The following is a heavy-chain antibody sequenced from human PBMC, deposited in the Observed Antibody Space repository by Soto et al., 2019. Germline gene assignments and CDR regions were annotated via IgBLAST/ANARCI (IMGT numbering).Heavy chain of an antibody. CDR2: INTYNGNT. J-gene: IGHJ6*02. Sequence: QVQLVQSGAEVKNPGASVKVSCKTSGYTFTSYGIGWARQAPGQGLEWMGWINTYNGNTNYAQNLQGRVTLTTDTSTSTAYMELRSLRSNDTAIYYCAMVDDYVTPSPQDVWGQGTTVTVSS. D-gene: IGHD3-16*01. V-gene: IGHV1-18*01. CDR3: AMVDDYVTPSPQDV. CDR1: GYTFTSYG.